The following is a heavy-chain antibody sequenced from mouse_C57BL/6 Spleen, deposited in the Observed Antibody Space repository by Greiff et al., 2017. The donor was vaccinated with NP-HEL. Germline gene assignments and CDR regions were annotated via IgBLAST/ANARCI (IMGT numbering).Heavy chain of an antibody. CDR2: IDPETGGT. V-gene: IGHV1-15*01. CDR3: TRSGYEYEGGYVDY. J-gene: IGHJ2*01. D-gene: IGHD2-4*01. CDR1: GYTFTDYE. Sequence: QVQLQQSGAELVRPGASVTLSCKASGYTFTDYEMHWVKQTPVHGLEWIGAIDPETGGTAYNQKFKGKALLTADKSSSTAYMELRSLTSEDSAVYYCTRSGYEYEGGYVDYWGQGTTLTV.